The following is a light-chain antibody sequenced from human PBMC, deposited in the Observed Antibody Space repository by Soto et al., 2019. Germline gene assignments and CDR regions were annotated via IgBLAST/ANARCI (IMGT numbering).Light chain of an antibody. CDR2: GAS. CDR3: HQYGISPPT. CDR1: QSITEK. V-gene: IGKV3-20*01. J-gene: IGKJ1*01. Sequence: IVMTQSPDTLSVSPGERATLSCRASQSITEKVVWYQQKPGQAPRLLISGASNRATGTPDRFSGSGSGTDFTLTITSLEPEDFAVFYCHQYGISPPTFGQGTKVDIK.